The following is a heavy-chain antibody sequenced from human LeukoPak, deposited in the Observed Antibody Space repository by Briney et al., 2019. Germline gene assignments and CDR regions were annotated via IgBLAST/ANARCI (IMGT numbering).Heavy chain of an antibody. Sequence: ASVKVSCKASGYTFTGYYMHWVRQAPGQGLEWMGWINPNSGGTNYAQKFQGRVTMTRDTSISTAYMELSRLRSDDTAVYYCARLVPLLTLYDAFDIWGQGTMVTVSS. V-gene: IGHV1-2*02. CDR1: GYTFTGYY. D-gene: IGHD1-26*01. CDR2: INPNSGGT. J-gene: IGHJ3*02. CDR3: ARLVPLLTLYDAFDI.